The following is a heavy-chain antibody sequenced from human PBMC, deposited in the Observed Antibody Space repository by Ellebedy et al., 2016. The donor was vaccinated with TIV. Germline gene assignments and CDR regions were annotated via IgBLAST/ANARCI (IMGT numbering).Heavy chain of an antibody. D-gene: IGHD3-10*01. V-gene: IGHV3-66*01. J-gene: IGHJ4*02. Sequence: GESLKISCAASGFTVSSNYMSWVRQAPGKGLEWVSVIYSGGSTYYADSVKGRFTISRDNSKNTLYLQMNSLRAEDTAVYYCARVPGDYWGQGTLVTVSS. CDR1: GFTVSSNY. CDR2: IYSGGST. CDR3: ARVPGDY.